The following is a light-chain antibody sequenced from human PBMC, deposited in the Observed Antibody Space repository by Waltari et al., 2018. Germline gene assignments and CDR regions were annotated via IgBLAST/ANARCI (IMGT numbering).Light chain of an antibody. CDR2: DAS. CDR1: LSVGNY. V-gene: IGKV3-11*01. CDR3: QQRSISCT. Sequence: ILLTQSPDTLTLSPVERATLSCWASLSVGNYLAWYQQKPGQAPRLLIYDASKRATGIPARFSGSGSGTDFTLTISSLEPEDFAVYYCQQRSISCTFGLGTRLEI. J-gene: IGKJ2*02.